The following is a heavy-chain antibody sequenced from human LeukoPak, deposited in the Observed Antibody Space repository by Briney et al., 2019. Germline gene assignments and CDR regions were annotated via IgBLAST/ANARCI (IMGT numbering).Heavy chain of an antibody. V-gene: IGHV3-30*18. J-gene: IGHJ6*02. CDR2: ISYDGSNK. Sequence: GGSLRLSCAASGFTFSSYGMHWVRQARGKGLEWVAVISYDGSNKYYADSVKGRFTISRDNSKNTLYLQMNSLRAEDTAVYYCAKDWSYYDILTAPDYYGMDVWGQGTTVTVSS. CDR3: AKDWSYYDILTAPDYYGMDV. D-gene: IGHD3-9*01. CDR1: GFTFSSYG.